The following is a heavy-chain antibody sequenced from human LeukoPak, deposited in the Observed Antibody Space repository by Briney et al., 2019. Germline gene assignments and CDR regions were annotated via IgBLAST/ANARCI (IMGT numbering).Heavy chain of an antibody. D-gene: IGHD3-22*01. Sequence: GGSLRLSCAASGFTFSDYYMSWIRQAPGKGLEWVSYISSSSSTIYYADSVKGRFTISRDNAKNSLYLQMNSLRAEDTAVYYCARGDSSGYYPSPPDYWGQGTLVTVSS. CDR3: ARGDSSGYYPSPPDY. CDR1: GFTFSDYY. V-gene: IGHV3-11*01. CDR2: ISSSSSTI. J-gene: IGHJ4*02.